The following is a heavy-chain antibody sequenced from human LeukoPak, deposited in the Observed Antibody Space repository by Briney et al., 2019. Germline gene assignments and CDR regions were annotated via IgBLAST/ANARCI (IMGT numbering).Heavy chain of an antibody. CDR1: GGSISSYY. CDR3: ARKGVSDLYYFDS. J-gene: IGHJ4*02. D-gene: IGHD3-16*01. V-gene: IGHV4-59*08. Sequence: PSETLSLTCTVCGGSISSYYWSWIRQPPGKGLAWMGNIYYSGSTNYNSSLKSRVTISVDTSKNQISLKLRSVTAADTVVYYCARKGVSDLYYFDSWGQGTLVTVSS. CDR2: IYYSGST.